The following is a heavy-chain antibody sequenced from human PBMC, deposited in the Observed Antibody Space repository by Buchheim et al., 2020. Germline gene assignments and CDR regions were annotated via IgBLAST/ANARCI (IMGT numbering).Heavy chain of an antibody. D-gene: IGHD3-16*01. CDR2: IWYDGSNK. CDR1: GFTFSSYG. CDR3: ARDVDDYIWGSNIREYYYYGMDV. J-gene: IGHJ6*02. Sequence: QVQLVESGGGVVQPGRSLRLSCAASGFTFSSYGMHWVRQAPGKGLEGVAVIWYDGSNKYYADSVKGRFTISRDNSKNTLYLQMNSLRAEDTAVYYCARDVDDYIWGSNIREYYYYGMDVWGQGTT. V-gene: IGHV3-33*01.